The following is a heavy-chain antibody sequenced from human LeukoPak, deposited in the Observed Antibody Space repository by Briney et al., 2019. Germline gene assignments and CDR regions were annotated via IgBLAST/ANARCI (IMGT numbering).Heavy chain of an antibody. D-gene: IGHD6-13*01. Sequence: NPSETLSLTCTVSGGSISSSGYYWTWIRQPPGKGLEWIGYIYHSGSTYYSPSLKSRVTISIDRSKNQFSLNLRSVTAADTAVHYCARARSIAAVNRYFDLWGRGTLVTVSS. CDR3: ARARSIAAVNRYFDL. V-gene: IGHV4-30-2*01. CDR1: GGSISSSGYY. CDR2: IYHSGST. J-gene: IGHJ2*01.